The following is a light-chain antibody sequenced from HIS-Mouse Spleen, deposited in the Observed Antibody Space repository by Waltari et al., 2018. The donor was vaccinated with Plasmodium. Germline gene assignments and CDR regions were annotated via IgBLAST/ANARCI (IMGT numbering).Light chain of an antibody. V-gene: IGLV1-51*01. J-gene: IGLJ2*01. CDR2: DNN. Sequence: QSVLTQPPSVSAAPGQKVTISCYGSSSNIGNHSVSWYQQLPGTAPKLLIYDNNKRPSGIPDRFSGSKSGTSATLGITGLQTGDEADYYCGTWDSSLSAGVVFGGGTKLTVL. CDR1: SSNIGNHS. CDR3: GTWDSSLSAGVV.